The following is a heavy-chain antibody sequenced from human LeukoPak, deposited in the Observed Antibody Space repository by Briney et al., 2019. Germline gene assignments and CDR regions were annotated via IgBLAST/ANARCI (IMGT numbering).Heavy chain of an antibody. J-gene: IGHJ4*02. Sequence: PSETLSLTCTVSGGSISSGSYYWSWIRQPAGKGLEWIGRIYTSGSTNYNPSLKSRVTMSVDTSKNQFSLKLRSVTAADTAVYYCARDAYYYGSGSYPFDYWGQGTLVIVSS. CDR3: ARDAYYYGSGSYPFDY. CDR1: GGSISSGSYY. V-gene: IGHV4-61*02. CDR2: IYTSGST. D-gene: IGHD3-10*01.